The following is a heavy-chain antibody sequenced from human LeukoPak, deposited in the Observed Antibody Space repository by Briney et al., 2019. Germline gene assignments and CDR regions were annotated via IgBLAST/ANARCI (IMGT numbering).Heavy chain of an antibody. CDR1: GGSISSYY. CDR2: IYYSGST. J-gene: IGHJ1*01. Sequence: SETLSLTCTVSGGSISSYYWSWIRQPPGKGLEWIGYIYYSGSTNYNPSLKSRVTISVDTSKNQFSLKLSSVTAADTAVYYCARSHQPEYFQHWGQGTLVTVSS. CDR3: ARSHQPEYFQH. V-gene: IGHV4-59*01.